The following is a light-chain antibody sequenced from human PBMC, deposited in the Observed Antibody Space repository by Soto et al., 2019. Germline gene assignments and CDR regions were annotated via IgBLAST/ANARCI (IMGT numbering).Light chain of an antibody. V-gene: IGKV3-15*01. CDR2: GAS. CDR3: QQYNNWPQT. CDR1: QSVSSN. Sequence: EIVMTQSPATLSVSPGERATLSCRASQSVSSNLDWYQQKPGQAPRLLIYGASTRATGIPARFSGSGSGTEFSLTISSLQSEDFAVYYCQQYNNWPQTFSHGTKVEI. J-gene: IGKJ1*01.